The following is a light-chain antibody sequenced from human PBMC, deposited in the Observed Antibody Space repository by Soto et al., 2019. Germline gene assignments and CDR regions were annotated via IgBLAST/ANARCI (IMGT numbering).Light chain of an antibody. V-gene: IGKV3-20*01. CDR2: GAS. J-gene: IGKJ1*01. CDR1: QSVSNNY. Sequence: IALSQSPGTLSLSPGERATLSCRASQSVSNNYLAWYQQKPGQAPRLLIYGASNRATGIPDRFSGSGSGTDFTLTISRLEPEDFAVYYCQQYGRSGTFGQGTKVDIK. CDR3: QQYGRSGT.